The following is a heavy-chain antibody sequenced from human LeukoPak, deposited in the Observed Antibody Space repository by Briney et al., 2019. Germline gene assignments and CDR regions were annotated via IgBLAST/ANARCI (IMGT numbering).Heavy chain of an antibody. CDR3: ARERDGYNRGPFDY. J-gene: IGHJ4*02. D-gene: IGHD5-24*01. CDR1: GYRFTSYG. CDR2: INPSGGST. Sequence: ASVKVSCKASGYRFTSYGISWVRQAPGQGLEWMGIINPSGGSTSYAQKFQGRVTMTRDMSTSTVYMELSSLRSEDTAVYYCARERDGYNRGPFDYWGQGTLVTVSS. V-gene: IGHV1-46*01.